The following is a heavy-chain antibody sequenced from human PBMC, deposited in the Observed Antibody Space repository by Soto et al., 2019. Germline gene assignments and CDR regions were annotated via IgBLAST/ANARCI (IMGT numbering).Heavy chain of an antibody. Sequence: QVQLQESGPGLVKPSGTLSLTCAVSGDSITSRNWWSWVRQAPGKVLEWIGAIYHSGASTYNPSLKSRTTMSVDPSNNHFALKLTSGTAADTAGYFCVRDLGTGTDYWGRGTLVTVAS. J-gene: IGHJ4*02. CDR2: IYHSGAS. CDR3: VRDLGTGTDY. D-gene: IGHD1-1*01. V-gene: IGHV4-4*02. CDR1: GDSITSRNW.